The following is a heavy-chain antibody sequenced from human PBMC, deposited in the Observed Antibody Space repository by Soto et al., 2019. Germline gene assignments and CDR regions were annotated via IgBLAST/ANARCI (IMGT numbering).Heavy chain of an antibody. D-gene: IGHD2-2*01. CDR3: ARGWGFCTTTSCYDAFDI. CDR1: GGSIGSGDYY. CDR2: IYYSGST. J-gene: IGHJ3*02. V-gene: IGHV4-30-4*01. Sequence: TRSLTGAVSGGSIGSGDYYWIWIRQPAGKGVDWIGYIYYSGSTYYNPSLKSRVIISVDTSQNQFSLKLSSVTAADTAVYYCARGWGFCTTTSCYDAFDIWGQGTMVTVSS.